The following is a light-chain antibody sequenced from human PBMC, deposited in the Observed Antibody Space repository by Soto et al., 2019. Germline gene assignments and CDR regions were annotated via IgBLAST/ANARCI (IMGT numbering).Light chain of an antibody. Sequence: QSVLTQPPSASGTPGQRVTISCSGRSSNIGSNTVNWYQQLPGTAPKLLFYSNNQRPSGVPDRFSGSKSGTSASLAISGLQSEDESDYYCATGDERLNGNGFRTGTKRT. J-gene: IGLJ1*01. CDR2: SNN. V-gene: IGLV1-44*01. CDR1: SSNIGSNT. CDR3: ATGDERLNGNG.